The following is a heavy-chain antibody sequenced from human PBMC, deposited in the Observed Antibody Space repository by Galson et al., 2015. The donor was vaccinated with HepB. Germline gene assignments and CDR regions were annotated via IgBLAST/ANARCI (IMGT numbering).Heavy chain of an antibody. Sequence: SLRLSCAASGFTVSSNYMSWVRQAPGKGLEWVSVIYSGGSTYYADSVKGRFTISRHNSKNTLYLQMNSLRAEDTAVYYCARESYCGGDCYLDYWGQGTLVTVSS. J-gene: IGHJ4*02. CDR1: GFTVSSNY. V-gene: IGHV3-53*04. D-gene: IGHD2-21*02. CDR2: IYSGGST. CDR3: ARESYCGGDCYLDY.